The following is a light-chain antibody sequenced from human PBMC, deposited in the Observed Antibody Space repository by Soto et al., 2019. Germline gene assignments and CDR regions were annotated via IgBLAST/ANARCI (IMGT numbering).Light chain of an antibody. Sequence: DIPMTQSPSSLSASVGDRVTITCRASQSISNFLNCYQHRPGKAPKLLIYAASNLQSGVPSRFSSSGSGTHFTLTIDNLQPEDFATNYCQRSCQVYLIYTFGQGTKLELK. CDR1: QSISNF. CDR3: QRSCQVYLIYT. V-gene: IGKV1-39*01. CDR2: AAS. J-gene: IGKJ2*01.